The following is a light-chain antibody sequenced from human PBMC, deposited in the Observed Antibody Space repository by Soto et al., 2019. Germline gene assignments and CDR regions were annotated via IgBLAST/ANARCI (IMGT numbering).Light chain of an antibody. CDR3: HQYGSSPYT. V-gene: IGKV3-20*01. CDR1: QCVSSSY. Sequence: EIVLTQSTGTLSLSPGERATLSCRASQCVSSSYLAWYQQKPGQAPRLLIYGASSRATGIPDRFSGSGSGTDFTLTINRLELEDFAVYYCHQYGSSPYTFGQGTKLEI. CDR2: GAS. J-gene: IGKJ2*01.